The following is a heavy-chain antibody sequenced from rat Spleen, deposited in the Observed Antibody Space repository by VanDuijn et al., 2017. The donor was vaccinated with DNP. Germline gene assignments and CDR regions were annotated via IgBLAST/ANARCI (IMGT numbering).Heavy chain of an antibody. CDR2: ITTSGGTT. CDR3: ATHMIYYDDGSFGDWFAY. Sequence: EVQLVESGGGLVQPGRSMKLSCAASGFTFSNFPMAWVRQAPTKGLEWVATITTSGGTTYYRDSVKGRFTISRDNAKSTLYLQLDSLRSEDTATYYCATHMIYYDDGSFGDWFAYWGQGTLVTVSS. J-gene: IGHJ3*01. CDR1: GFTFSNFP. V-gene: IGHV5-46*01. D-gene: IGHD1-12*02.